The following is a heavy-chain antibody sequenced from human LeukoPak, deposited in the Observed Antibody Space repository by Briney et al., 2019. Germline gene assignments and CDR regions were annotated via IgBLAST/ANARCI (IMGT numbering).Heavy chain of an antibody. V-gene: IGHV3-23*01. CDR1: GFTFNGYG. D-gene: IGHD3-22*01. CDR2: IGANGLST. J-gene: IGHJ6*03. CDR3: AKNGASSGYSAMDV. Sequence: GGSLRLSCAASGFTFNGYGMNWVRQPPRKGLDWVSVIGANGLSTYYADSVKSRFTISRDNYKNTLYLQMNSLRVEDTALYYCAKNGASSGYSAMDVWGKGTTVTVSS.